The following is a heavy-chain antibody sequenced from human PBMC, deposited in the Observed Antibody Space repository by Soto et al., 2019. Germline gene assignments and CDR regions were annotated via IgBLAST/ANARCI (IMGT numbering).Heavy chain of an antibody. CDR1: GYSFTSYG. V-gene: IGHV1-18*01. J-gene: IGHJ3*02. D-gene: IGHD4-17*01. Sequence: QVQLVQSGAEVKKPGASVKVSCKASGYSFTSYGITWVRQAPGQGLEWMGWISAYNGNTNYAQKFQDRVNMTTDTSTRTVYMGRGSLRSDDTAVYYCARDRSLYSDYGLDAYHIWGQGTMLTVSS. CDR2: ISAYNGNT. CDR3: ARDRSLYSDYGLDAYHI.